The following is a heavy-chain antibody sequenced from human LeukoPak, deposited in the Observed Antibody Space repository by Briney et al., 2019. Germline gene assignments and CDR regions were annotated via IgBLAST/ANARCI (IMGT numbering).Heavy chain of an antibody. CDR1: GGSISSYY. D-gene: IGHD4-17*01. Sequence: SETLSLTCTVSGGSISSYYWSWIRQPPGKGLEWIGYIYYSASTNYNPSLKSRVTISVDTSKNQFSLKLSSVTAADTAVYYCARENHDYGDFSFFDYWGQGTLVTVSS. V-gene: IGHV4-59*01. CDR2: IYYSAST. J-gene: IGHJ4*02. CDR3: ARENHDYGDFSFFDY.